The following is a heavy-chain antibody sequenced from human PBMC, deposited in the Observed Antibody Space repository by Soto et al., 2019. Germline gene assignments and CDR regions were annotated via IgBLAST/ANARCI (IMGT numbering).Heavy chain of an antibody. CDR3: AGHYDILEGFDP. Sequence: SVKVTCKDSGYTFTSNGSSWVRQAPGQGLEWMGWISAYNGNTNYAQKLQGRVTMTTDTSTSTAYMELRSLRSDDTAVYYCAGHYDILEGFDPWGQGTLVTVSS. V-gene: IGHV1-18*01. J-gene: IGHJ5*02. D-gene: IGHD3-9*01. CDR1: GYTFTSNG. CDR2: ISAYNGNT.